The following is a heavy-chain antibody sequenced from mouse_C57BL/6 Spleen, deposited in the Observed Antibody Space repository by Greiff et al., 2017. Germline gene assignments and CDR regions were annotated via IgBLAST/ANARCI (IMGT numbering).Heavy chain of an antibody. V-gene: IGHV1-55*01. CDR3: ARDSYYGRDYDYFDY. CDR2: IYPGSGST. D-gene: IGHD1-1*01. CDR1: GYTFTSYW. Sequence: QVQLQQPGAELVKPGASVKMSCKASGYTFTSYWITWVKQRPGQGLEWIGDIYPGSGSTNYNEKFKSKATLTVDTSSSTAYMQLSSLTSEDSAVYYCARDSYYGRDYDYFDYWGQGTTLTVSS. J-gene: IGHJ2*01.